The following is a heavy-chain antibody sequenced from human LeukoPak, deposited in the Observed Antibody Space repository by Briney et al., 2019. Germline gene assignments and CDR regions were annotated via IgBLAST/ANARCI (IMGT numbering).Heavy chain of an antibody. CDR2: ITSYNAYT. Sequence: ASVKVSCKASTYTFTNYGISWVRQAPGQGLEWMGWITSYNAYTNYAQKFQGRVTMTTDTSTRTAYMELRSLRSDDTALYYCASTPRFYDMDVWGQGTTVTVSS. CDR1: TYTFTNYG. CDR3: ASTPRFYDMDV. J-gene: IGHJ6*02. V-gene: IGHV1-18*01.